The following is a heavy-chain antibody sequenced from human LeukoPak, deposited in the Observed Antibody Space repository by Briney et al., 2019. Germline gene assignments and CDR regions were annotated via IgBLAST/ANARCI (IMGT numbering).Heavy chain of an antibody. V-gene: IGHV1-8*01. CDR1: GYTFTSYD. CDR3: ARAVRYYDILTGYP. J-gene: IGHJ4*02. CDR2: MNPNSGNT. Sequence: ASVKVSCKASGYTFTSYDINWVRQATGQGLEWMGWMNPNSGNTGYAQKFQGRVTMTRNTSISTAYMELSSLRSEDTAVYYCARAVRYYDILTGYPWGQGTLVTVSS. D-gene: IGHD3-9*01.